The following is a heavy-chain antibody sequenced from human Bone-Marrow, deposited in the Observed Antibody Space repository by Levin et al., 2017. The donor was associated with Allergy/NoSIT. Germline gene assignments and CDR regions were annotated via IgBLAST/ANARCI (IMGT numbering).Heavy chain of an antibody. J-gene: IGHJ4*02. CDR1: GYSISSGYY. Sequence: SETLSLTCAVSGYSISSGYYWGWIRQPPGKGLEWIGSIYHSGSTYYNPSLKSRVTISVDTSKNQFSLKLSSVTAADTAVYYCARDGRASISLYCSGGSCYFFDYWGQGTLVTVSS. CDR2: IYHSGST. V-gene: IGHV4-38-2*02. D-gene: IGHD2-15*01. CDR3: ARDGRASISLYCSGGSCYFFDY.